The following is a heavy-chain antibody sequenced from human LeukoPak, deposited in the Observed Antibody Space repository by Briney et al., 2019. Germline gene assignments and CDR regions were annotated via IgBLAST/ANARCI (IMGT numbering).Heavy chain of an antibody. V-gene: IGHV5-51*01. CDR3: ARRGCIGGTCYGY. CDR1: GYSFSNDW. CDR2: IYPADSDT. D-gene: IGHD2-15*01. Sequence: GDSLKISCKGSGYSFSNDWIGWVRLMPGKCLEWMGIIYPADSDTKYSPSFQGQVTISADKSISTAYLQWNSLGASDTAMYYCARRGCIGGTCYGYWGQGTLVTVSS. J-gene: IGHJ4*02.